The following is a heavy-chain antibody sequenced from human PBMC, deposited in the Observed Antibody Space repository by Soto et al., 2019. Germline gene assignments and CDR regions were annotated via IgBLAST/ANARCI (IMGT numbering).Heavy chain of an antibody. CDR2: ISGGIGST. CDR1: GFSFGVYA. J-gene: IGHJ4*02. D-gene: IGHD1-26*01. Sequence: EVQLLESGGGLIQPGRSLRLSCAASGFSFGVYAMSWVRQAPGKGLEWVATISGGIGSTYYADAVKGRFTISRDISRSTLDLQMTSLRVEDTALYYCAKLRGRGIFEYWGQGTMVTISS. V-gene: IGHV3-23*01. CDR3: AKLRGRGIFEY.